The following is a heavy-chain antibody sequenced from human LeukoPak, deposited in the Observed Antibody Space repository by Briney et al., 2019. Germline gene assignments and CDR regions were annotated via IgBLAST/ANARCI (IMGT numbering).Heavy chain of an antibody. V-gene: IGHV3-21*01. CDR2: ISNSSSYI. CDR1: GFTFSSYS. J-gene: IGHJ6*03. CDR3: ARGEMATILDYYYYMDV. Sequence: GGSLRLSCAASGFTFSSYSMNWVRQAPGKGLEWVSSISNSSSYIYYADSVKGRFTISRDNAKNSLYLQMNSLRAEDTAVYYCARGEMATILDYYYYMDVWGKGTTVTVSS. D-gene: IGHD5-24*01.